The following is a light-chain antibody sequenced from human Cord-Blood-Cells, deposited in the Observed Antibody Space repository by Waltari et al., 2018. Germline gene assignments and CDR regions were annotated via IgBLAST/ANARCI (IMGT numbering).Light chain of an antibody. Sequence: SSELTQDPAVSVALGQTVRITCQGASLSSYYASWYQQKPGQAPVLVIYGKNNRPSGIPDRFSGSSSGNTASLTITGAQAEDEADYYCNSRDSSGNRVFGGGTKLTVL. CDR1: SLSSYY. V-gene: IGLV3-19*01. CDR2: GKN. J-gene: IGLJ3*02. CDR3: NSRDSSGNRV.